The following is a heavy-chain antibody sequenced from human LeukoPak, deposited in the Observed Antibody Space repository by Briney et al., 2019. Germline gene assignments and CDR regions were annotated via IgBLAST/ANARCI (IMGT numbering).Heavy chain of an antibody. CDR2: MSASGSHT. CDR3: AKVRSGNNYYFDY. D-gene: IGHD1/OR15-1a*01. Sequence: GGSLRLSYAASGFTFSDFAMSWVRQAPGKGLEWVSGMSASGSHTHSADFVKGRFTISRDNFKNTLYLQMNGLRVEDTAVYYCAKVRSGNNYYFDYWGQGTLVTVSS. J-gene: IGHJ4*02. V-gene: IGHV3-23*01. CDR1: GFTFSDFA.